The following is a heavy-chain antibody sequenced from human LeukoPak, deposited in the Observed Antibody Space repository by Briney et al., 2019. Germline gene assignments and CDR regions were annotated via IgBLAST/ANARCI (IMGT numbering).Heavy chain of an antibody. D-gene: IGHD2-2*01. CDR2: IWYDGSNK. CDR1: GFTFSSYG. CDR3: ARGNYCSSTSCYYFDY. J-gene: IGHJ4*02. Sequence: GGSLRLSCAASGFTFSSYGMHWVRQAPGKGLEWVAVIWYDGSNKYYADSVKGRFTISRDNAKNSLYLQMNSLRAEDTALYYCARGNYCSSTSCYYFDYWGQGTLVTVSS. V-gene: IGHV3-33*01.